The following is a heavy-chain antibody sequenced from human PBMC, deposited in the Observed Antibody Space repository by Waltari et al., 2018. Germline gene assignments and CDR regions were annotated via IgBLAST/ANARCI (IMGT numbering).Heavy chain of an antibody. Sequence: QVQLQESGPGLVKPSETLSLTCDVSGYSINSGYYWGWIRQSPGKGLEWIATIYHAGHTFYNPSLKSRVTISMDTSKNQFSLKLNSVTAADTAVYFCSRQVLGYCTSAACRRLESWGKGTLVTVSS. CDR1: GYSINSGYY. CDR2: IYHAGHT. D-gene: IGHD2-2*03. J-gene: IGHJ4*02. CDR3: SRQVLGYCTSAACRRLES. V-gene: IGHV4-38-2*01.